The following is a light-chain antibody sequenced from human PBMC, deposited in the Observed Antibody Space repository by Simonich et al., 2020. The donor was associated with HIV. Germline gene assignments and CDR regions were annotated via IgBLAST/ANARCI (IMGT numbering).Light chain of an antibody. J-gene: IGKJ1*01. Sequence: EIEMTQSPATLSVSPGERATLSCRASQSVSNNLAWYQQKPGQAPRLLMHGASTRASGIPARFSGSGSGTEFTLTISSMQSEDFAVYYCQQYSNWPPTFGQGTKVEIK. CDR2: GAS. CDR3: QQYSNWPPT. CDR1: QSVSNN. V-gene: IGKV3-15*01.